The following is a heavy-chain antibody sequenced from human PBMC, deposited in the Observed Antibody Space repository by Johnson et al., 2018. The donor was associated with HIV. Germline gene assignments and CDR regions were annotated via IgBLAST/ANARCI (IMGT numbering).Heavy chain of an antibody. J-gene: IGHJ3*02. CDR2: IYSGDTT. CDR1: GFTVRSNY. CDR3: ARMTTTVSHHDAFDI. V-gene: IGHV3-66*01. Sequence: MLLVESGGGLVQPGGSLRLSCAASGFTVRSNYMSWVRKAPGKGLEWVSLIYSGDTTYYADSVKGRFTISRDNSKNTLYLQMNSLRAEDTAVYYCARMTTTVSHHDAFDIWGQGTMVTVSS. D-gene: IGHD4-17*01.